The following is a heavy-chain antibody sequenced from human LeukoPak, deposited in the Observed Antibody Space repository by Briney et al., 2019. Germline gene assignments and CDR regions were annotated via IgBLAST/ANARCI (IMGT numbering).Heavy chain of an antibody. CDR1: GGTFSSYA. D-gene: IGHD5-12*01. J-gene: IGHJ6*03. Sequence: SVKVSCKASGGTFSSYAISWVRQAPGQGLEWMGGIIPIFGTANYAQKFQGRVTITADESTSTAYMELSSLRSEDTAVYYCARIPRGYSGYDGNYYMDVWGKGATVTVSS. V-gene: IGHV1-69*13. CDR3: ARIPRGYSGYDGNYYMDV. CDR2: IIPIFGTA.